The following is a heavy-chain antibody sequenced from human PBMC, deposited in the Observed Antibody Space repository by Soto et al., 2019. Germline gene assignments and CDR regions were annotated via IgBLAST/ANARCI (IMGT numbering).Heavy chain of an antibody. J-gene: IGHJ5*01. D-gene: IGHD1-1*01. Sequence: QVHLQESGPGLVAPSGTLSLTCTLSGGSVRAPDWWNWVRQSPDKGLEWIAEVHISGHSNYNPSLRSRVSVSIASSKNQFYLNFNSVPAADTAIYSCARVRQGCSATNWYFDPWGQGTQVTISS. CDR3: ARVRQGCSATNWYFDP. CDR2: VHISGHS. V-gene: IGHV4-4*02. CDR1: GGSVRAPDW.